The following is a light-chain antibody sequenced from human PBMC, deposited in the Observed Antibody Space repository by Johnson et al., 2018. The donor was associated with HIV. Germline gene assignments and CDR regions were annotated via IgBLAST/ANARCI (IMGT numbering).Light chain of an antibody. CDR2: DND. V-gene: IGLV1-51*01. CDR3: GTWDSGLGALYV. CDR1: SSNIGNND. Sequence: QSVLTQPPSVSAAPGQKVTISCSRSSSNIGNNDVSWYQQLPGTAPKLLIYDNDKRPSGIPDRFSGSKSGTSATLGITGLQTGDEADYYCGTWDSGLGALYVFGTGTKVTVL. J-gene: IGLJ1*01.